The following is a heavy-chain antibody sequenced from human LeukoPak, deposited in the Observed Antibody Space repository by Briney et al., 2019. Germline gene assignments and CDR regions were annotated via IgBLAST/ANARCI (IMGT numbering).Heavy chain of an antibody. V-gene: IGHV4-59*01. CDR3: ATNLPGYSYGYWVA. D-gene: IGHD5-18*01. J-gene: IGHJ5*02. CDR2: MFYTGSG. Sequence: SETLSLTCTVSGGSKSNYYWNWIRQPPGKGLEWIGYMFYTGSGKYNPSLKSRVTISVDTSKRQISLKLTSVTAADTAVYYCATNLPGYSYGYWVAWGQGTLVTVSS. CDR1: GGSKSNYY.